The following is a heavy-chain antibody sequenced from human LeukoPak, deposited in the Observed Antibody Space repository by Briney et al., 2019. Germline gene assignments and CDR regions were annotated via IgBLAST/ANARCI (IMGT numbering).Heavy chain of an antibody. Sequence: ASVKDSWKASGYTFTGYYMHLVRQAPGQGLEWMGWINPNRGGTRYAQKFQGRVTMTRDTSISTAYMGLSRLRSDDTAVYYCARDLFGDSSGYYYAYYYGMDVWGKGTTVTVSS. CDR2: INPNRGGT. CDR1: GYTFTGYY. J-gene: IGHJ6*04. D-gene: IGHD3-22*01. CDR3: ARDLFGDSSGYYYAYYYGMDV. V-gene: IGHV1-2*02.